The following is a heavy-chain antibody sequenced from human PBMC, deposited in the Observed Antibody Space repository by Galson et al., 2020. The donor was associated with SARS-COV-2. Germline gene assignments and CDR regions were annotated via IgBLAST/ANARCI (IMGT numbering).Heavy chain of an antibody. J-gene: IGHJ4*02. CDR1: GFTFSSYA. V-gene: IGHV3-30*01. D-gene: IGHD1-26*01. Sequence: GGSLRLSCAASGFTFSSYAMHWVRQAPGKGLEWVAVISYDGSNKYYADSVKGRFTISRDNSKNTLYLQMNSLRAEDTAVYYCAMPYSVSYFGHVDFWGQGTLVTVSS. CDR2: ISYDGSNK. CDR3: AMPYSVSYFGHVDF.